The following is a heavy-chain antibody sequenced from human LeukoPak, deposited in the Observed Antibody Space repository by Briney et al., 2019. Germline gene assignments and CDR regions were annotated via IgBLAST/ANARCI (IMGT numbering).Heavy chain of an antibody. Sequence: ASVKVSRKASGYTFTSSGISWVRQAPGQGLEWMGWIGAYKGNTNYAQKFQGRVTMTTDTFTSTAYMELMSLRSDDTALYYCARDHQYDFDYWGQGTLVTVSS. CDR1: GYTFTSSG. D-gene: IGHD2-2*01. V-gene: IGHV1-18*01. J-gene: IGHJ4*02. CDR3: ARDHQYDFDY. CDR2: IGAYKGNT.